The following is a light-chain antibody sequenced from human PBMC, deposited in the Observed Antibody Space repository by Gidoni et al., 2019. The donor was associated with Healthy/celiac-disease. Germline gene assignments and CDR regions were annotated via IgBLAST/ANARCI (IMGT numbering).Light chain of an antibody. CDR1: KLGDKY. CDR3: QAWDSSTACVV. J-gene: IGLJ2*01. Sequence: SYELTQPPSVSVSPGQTASITCSGDKLGDKYACWYQQKQGQSPVLVIYQDSKRPSGIPERFSGSNSGNTATLTISGTQAMDEAYYYCQAWDSSTACVVFGGGTKLTVL. V-gene: IGLV3-1*01. CDR2: QDS.